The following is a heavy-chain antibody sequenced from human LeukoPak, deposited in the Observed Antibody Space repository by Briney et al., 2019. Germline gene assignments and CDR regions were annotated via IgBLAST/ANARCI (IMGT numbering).Heavy chain of an antibody. CDR2: INPSGGST. V-gene: IGHV1-46*01. D-gene: IGHD3-10*01. Sequence: ASVKVSCTASGYTLTSYYMHWVRQAPGQGLEWMGIINPSGGSTSYAQKFQGGVTMTRDTSTSTVYMELSSLRSEDTAVYYCARGPPMVRDHWGQGTLVTVSS. CDR3: ARGPPMVRDH. J-gene: IGHJ4*02. CDR1: GYTLTSYY.